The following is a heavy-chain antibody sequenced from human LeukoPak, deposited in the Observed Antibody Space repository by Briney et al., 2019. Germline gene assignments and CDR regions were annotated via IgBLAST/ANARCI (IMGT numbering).Heavy chain of an antibody. D-gene: IGHD6-13*01. CDR3: AGAAAGTLYNWFDP. Sequence: PSETLSLTCAVYGGSFSGYYWSWIRQPPGKGLEWIGEINHSGRTNYNPSLKSRVTISVDTSKNQFSLKLSSVTAADTAVYYCAGAAAGTLYNWFDPWGQGTLVTVSS. J-gene: IGHJ5*02. CDR2: INHSGRT. CDR1: GGSFSGYY. V-gene: IGHV4-34*01.